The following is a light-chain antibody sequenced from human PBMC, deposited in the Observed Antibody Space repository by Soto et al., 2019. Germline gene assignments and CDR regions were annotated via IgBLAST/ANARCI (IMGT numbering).Light chain of an antibody. CDR1: QSVLYSSNNKNY. V-gene: IGKV4-1*01. CDR2: WAS. CDR3: QQYYSTPPYT. Sequence: DIVMTQSPDSLAVSLGERATINCRSTQSVLYSSNNKNYLAWYQQKPGQPPKLLIYWASTRESGVPDRFSGSWSGTHFTLTISSLQAEDVAVYYCQQYYSTPPYTFGQGTKLEIK. J-gene: IGKJ2*01.